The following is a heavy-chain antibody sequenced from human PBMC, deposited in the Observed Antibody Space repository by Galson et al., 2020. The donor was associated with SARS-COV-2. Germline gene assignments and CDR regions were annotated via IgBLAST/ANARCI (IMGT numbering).Heavy chain of an antibody. V-gene: IGHV1-46*01. CDR1: GYTFTSYY. Sequence: ASVKVSCKASGYTFTSYYMHWVRQAPGQGLEWMGIINPSGGSTSYAQKFQGRVTMTRDTSTSTVYMELSSLRSEDTAVYYCAREGYCSGGSCLGGGYWFDPWGQGTLVTVSS. J-gene: IGHJ5*02. CDR3: AREGYCSGGSCLGGGYWFDP. D-gene: IGHD2-15*01. CDR2: INPSGGST.